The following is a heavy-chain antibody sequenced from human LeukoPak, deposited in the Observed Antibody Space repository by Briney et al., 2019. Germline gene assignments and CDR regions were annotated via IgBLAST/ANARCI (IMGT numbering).Heavy chain of an antibody. Sequence: SETLSLTCTGSGGSISSHYWSWIRQPPGKGLEWIGYIYYSGSTNYNPSLKSRVTISVDTSKNQFSLKLSSVTAADTAVYYCARVGSSSWNYWYFDLWGRGTLVTVSS. V-gene: IGHV4-59*11. J-gene: IGHJ2*01. CDR2: IYYSGST. CDR3: ARVGSSSWNYWYFDL. CDR1: GGSISSHY. D-gene: IGHD6-13*01.